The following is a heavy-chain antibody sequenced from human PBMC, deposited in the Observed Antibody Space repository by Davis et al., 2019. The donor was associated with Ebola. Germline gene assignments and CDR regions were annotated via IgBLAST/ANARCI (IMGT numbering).Heavy chain of an antibody. Sequence: SETLSLTCTVSGGSISSYYWSWIRQPAGKGLEWIGRIYTSGSTNYNPSLKSRVTMSVDTSKNQFSLKLSSVTAADTAVYYCARNRITMVRGVIITSDYFDYWGQGTLVTVSS. J-gene: IGHJ4*02. CDR2: IYTSGST. CDR1: GGSISSYY. D-gene: IGHD3-10*01. CDR3: ARNRITMVRGVIITSDYFDY. V-gene: IGHV4-4*07.